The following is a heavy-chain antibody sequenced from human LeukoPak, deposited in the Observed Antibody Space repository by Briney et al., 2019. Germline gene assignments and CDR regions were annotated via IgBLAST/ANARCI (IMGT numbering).Heavy chain of an antibody. CDR3: ARGGGYCSGGSWYSYFDY. Sequence: PAASVKVSCKASGGTFSSYAISWVRQAPGQGLEWMGGIIPIFGTANYAQKFQGRVTITADKSTSTAYMELSSLRSEDTAVYYCARGGGYCSGGSWYSYFDYWGQGTLVTVSS. J-gene: IGHJ4*02. CDR2: IIPIFGTA. V-gene: IGHV1-69*06. D-gene: IGHD2-15*01. CDR1: GGTFSSYA.